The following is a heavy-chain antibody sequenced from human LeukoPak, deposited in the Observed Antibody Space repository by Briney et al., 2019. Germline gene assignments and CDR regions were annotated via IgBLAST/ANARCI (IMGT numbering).Heavy chain of an antibody. D-gene: IGHD5-12*01. CDR1: GGSFSGYY. Sequence: SETLSLTCAVYGGSFSGYYWSWIRQPPGKGLEWIGEINHSGSTNYNPSLKSRVTISVDTSKNQFSLKLSSVTAADTAVYYCARGSPHIVATIMLNYYYYYMDVWGKGTTVTVSS. CDR3: ARGSPHIVATIMLNYYYYYMDV. CDR2: INHSGST. J-gene: IGHJ6*03. V-gene: IGHV4-34*01.